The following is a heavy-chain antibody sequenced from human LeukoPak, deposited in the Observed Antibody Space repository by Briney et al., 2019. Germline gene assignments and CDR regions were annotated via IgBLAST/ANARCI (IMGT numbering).Heavy chain of an antibody. J-gene: IGHJ4*02. CDR2: ISDDGRIK. V-gene: IGHV3-30*03. CDR1: GFTFSSYG. CDR3: ATDLSGGWSLDY. D-gene: IGHD6-19*01. Sequence: GRSLRLSCAASGFTFSSYGMHWVRQAPGKGLEWVAFISDDGRIKYHAESVKGRFTISRDDYKNTLYLQVNNVRPEDTAVYYCATDLSGGWSLDYWGQGTLVTVSS.